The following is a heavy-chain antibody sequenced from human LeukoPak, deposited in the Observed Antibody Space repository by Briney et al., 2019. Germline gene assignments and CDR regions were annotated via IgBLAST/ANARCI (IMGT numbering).Heavy chain of an antibody. D-gene: IGHD7-27*01. CDR1: GFTVSSNY. CDR2: IYSGGST. Sequence: GGSLRLSCAASGFTVSSNYMSWVRQPPGKGLEWVSVIYSGGSTYYAHSVKGGSTLSRDNYKNTLYLQMNGLSAEDTAVYYCAASLTGDYFDYWGQGTLVTVSS. CDR3: AASLTGDYFDY. J-gene: IGHJ4*02. V-gene: IGHV3-53*01.